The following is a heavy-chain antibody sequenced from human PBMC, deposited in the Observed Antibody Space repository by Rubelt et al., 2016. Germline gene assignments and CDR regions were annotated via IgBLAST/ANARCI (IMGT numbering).Heavy chain of an antibody. CDR3: AGDRLLDDSSGGDAFDI. D-gene: IGHD3-22*01. CDR1: GGTFSSYA. J-gene: IGHJ4*02. CDR2: IIPILGIA. Sequence: QVQLVQSGAEVKKPGSSVKVSCKASGGTFSSYAISWVRQAPGQGLEWMGRIIPILGIANYAQKFQGRVTITADKSTSTAYMELSSLRSEDTAVYYCAGDRLLDDSSGGDAFDIWGQGTLVPVSS. V-gene: IGHV1-69*04.